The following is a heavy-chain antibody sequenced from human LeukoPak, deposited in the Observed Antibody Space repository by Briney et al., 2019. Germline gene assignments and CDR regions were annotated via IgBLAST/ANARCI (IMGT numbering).Heavy chain of an antibody. CDR2: IFHSGTA. Sequence: PSETLSLTCAVSGASISSGGFSWSWIRQPPGKGLEWIGYIFHSGTAYYNPSLKSRVTISVDRSKNQFSLKLSSVTAADTAVYYCARYSVGDWSFDSRMDVWGQGTTVTVSS. CDR3: ARYSVGDWSFDSRMDV. CDR1: GASISSGGFS. J-gene: IGHJ6*02. V-gene: IGHV4-30-2*01. D-gene: IGHD3-9*01.